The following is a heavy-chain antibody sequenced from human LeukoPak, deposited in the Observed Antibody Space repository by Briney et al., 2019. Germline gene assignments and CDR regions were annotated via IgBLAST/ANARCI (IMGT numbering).Heavy chain of an antibody. V-gene: IGHV4-4*07. D-gene: IGHD2-15*01. J-gene: IGHJ4*02. CDR1: GATISGYW. Sequence: SETLSLTCDVSGATISGYWWNWIRQPAGKGLEWIGRMYTDGDTNYNPALKRRDTESVDTSKNLFSLKLISVSAADTAVYYGARASAGCGGTCPFVSWGQGTLVTVPS. CDR3: ARASAGCGGTCPFVS. CDR2: MYTDGDT.